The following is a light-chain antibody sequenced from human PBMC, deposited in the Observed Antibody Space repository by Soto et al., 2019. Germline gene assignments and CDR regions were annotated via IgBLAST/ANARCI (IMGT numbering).Light chain of an antibody. CDR1: QTVISSY. J-gene: IGKJ1*01. CDR3: QQYGSSPRT. CDR2: GAS. Sequence: EIVLTQSPGTLSLSPGERATLSCRASQTVISSYLAWYQQKPGQAPRLLIHGASSRATGIPDRFSVSGSGTDFTLTISRLEPEDFAVYYCQQYGSSPRTFGQGTKVEIK. V-gene: IGKV3-20*01.